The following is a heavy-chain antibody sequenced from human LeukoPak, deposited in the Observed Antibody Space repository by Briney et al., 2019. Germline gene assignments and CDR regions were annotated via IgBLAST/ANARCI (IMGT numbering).Heavy chain of an antibody. V-gene: IGHV1-69*05. D-gene: IGHD3-3*01. J-gene: IGHJ4*02. CDR2: IIPIFGTA. CDR1: GGTFSSYA. CDR3: ARDRRGFLEWLSLDY. Sequence: EASVKVSCKASGGTFSSYAISWVRQAPGQGLEWMGRIIPIFGTANYAQKFQGRVTITTDESTSTAYMELSSLRSEDTAVYYCARDRRGFLEWLSLDYWGQGTLVTVSS.